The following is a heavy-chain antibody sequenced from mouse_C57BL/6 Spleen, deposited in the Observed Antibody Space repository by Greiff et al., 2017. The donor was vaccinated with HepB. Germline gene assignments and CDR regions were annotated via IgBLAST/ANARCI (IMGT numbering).Heavy chain of an antibody. CDR3: TGYYPSYAMDY. D-gene: IGHD1-2*01. CDR1: GYTFTDYE. Sequence: VQLQQSGAELVRPGASVTLSCKASGYTFTDYEMHWVKQTPVHGLEWIGAIDPETGGTDYNQKFKGKAILTADKSSSTAYMELRSLTSEDSAVYYCTGYYPSYAMDYWGQGTSVTVSS. J-gene: IGHJ4*01. V-gene: IGHV1-15*01. CDR2: IDPETGGT.